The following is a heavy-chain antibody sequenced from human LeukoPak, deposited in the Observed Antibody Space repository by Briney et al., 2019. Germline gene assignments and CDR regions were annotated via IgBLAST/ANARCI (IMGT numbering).Heavy chain of an antibody. D-gene: IGHD6-19*01. Sequence: QSGGSLRLSCAASGFTFSSYGMSWVRQAPGKGLEWVSAISGSGGSTYYADSVKGRFTISRDNAKNSLYLQMNSLRAEDTAVYYCARDDIAVAAPRGYYYYYMDVWGKGTTVTVSS. CDR3: ARDDIAVAAPRGYYYYYMDV. J-gene: IGHJ6*03. CDR2: ISGSGGST. V-gene: IGHV3-23*01. CDR1: GFTFSSYG.